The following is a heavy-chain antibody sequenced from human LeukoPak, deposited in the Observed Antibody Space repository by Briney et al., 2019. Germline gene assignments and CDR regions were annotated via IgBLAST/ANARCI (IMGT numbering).Heavy chain of an antibody. Sequence: GGSLRLSCAASGFTFSSYGMHWVRQAPGKGLEWVAFIRCDGSNKYYADSVKGRFTISRDNSKNTLYLQMNSLRAEDTAVYYCAKDWLDAAAVDYWGQGTLVTVSS. D-gene: IGHD6-13*01. CDR1: GFTFSSYG. CDR2: IRCDGSNK. J-gene: IGHJ4*02. V-gene: IGHV3-30*02. CDR3: AKDWLDAAAVDY.